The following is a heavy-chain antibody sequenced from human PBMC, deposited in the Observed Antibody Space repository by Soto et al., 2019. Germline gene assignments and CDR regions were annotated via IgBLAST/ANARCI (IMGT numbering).Heavy chain of an antibody. CDR3: ARDLYSSSFFWFDA. Sequence: QVHLVQSGAEVKKPGASVKVSCKASGYNFTQYPIHWVRQAPGQRLEWMGWITAGDGKTQYSKKFQTRVTIRSYVSATTVYMDLNSLRSEDTAVYYCARDLYSSSFFWFDAWGRGTLVIVSS. V-gene: IGHV1-3*01. J-gene: IGHJ5*02. CDR2: ITAGDGKT. D-gene: IGHD2-2*01. CDR1: GYNFTQYP.